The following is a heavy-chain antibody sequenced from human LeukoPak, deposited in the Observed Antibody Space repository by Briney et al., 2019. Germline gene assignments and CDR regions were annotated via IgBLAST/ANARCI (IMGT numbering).Heavy chain of an antibody. J-gene: IGHJ4*02. V-gene: IGHV4-59*01. CDR2: VYYSGNT. Sequence: SETLSLTCTVSGHSISTYYWSWIRQPPGKGLEWTGYVYYSGNTNLNPSLKSRVTLSIDTSKNQFSLKLSSVTAADTAVYYCARVGSGNFDSWGQGTLVTVSS. CDR3: ARVGSGNFDS. D-gene: IGHD1-26*01. CDR1: GHSISTYY.